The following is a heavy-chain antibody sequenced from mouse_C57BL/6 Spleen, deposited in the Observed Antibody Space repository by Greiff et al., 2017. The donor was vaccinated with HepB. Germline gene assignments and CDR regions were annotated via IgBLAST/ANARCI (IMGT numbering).Heavy chain of an antibody. CDR3: ARGDTTVVAPYWYFDV. CDR1: GYTFTDYY. Sequence: EVQLQQSGPVLVKPGASVKMSCKASGYTFTDYYMNWVKQSHGKSLEWIGVINPYNGGTSYNQKFKGKATLTVDKSSSTAYMELNSLTSEDSAVYYCARGDTTVVAPYWYFDVWGTGTTVTVSS. D-gene: IGHD1-1*01. CDR2: INPYNGGT. J-gene: IGHJ1*03. V-gene: IGHV1-19*01.